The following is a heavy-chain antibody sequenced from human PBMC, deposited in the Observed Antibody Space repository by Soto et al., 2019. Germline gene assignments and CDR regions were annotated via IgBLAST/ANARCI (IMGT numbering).Heavy chain of an antibody. Sequence: GGSLRLSCAASGFTFDDYTMHWVRQAPGKGLEWVSLISWDGGSTYYADSVKGRFTISRDNSKNSLYLQMNSLRTEDTALYYCAIAKVVAATISYGMDVWGQGTTVTVSS. D-gene: IGHD2-15*01. V-gene: IGHV3-43*01. CDR1: GFTFDDYT. J-gene: IGHJ6*02. CDR2: ISWDGGST. CDR3: AIAKVVAATISYGMDV.